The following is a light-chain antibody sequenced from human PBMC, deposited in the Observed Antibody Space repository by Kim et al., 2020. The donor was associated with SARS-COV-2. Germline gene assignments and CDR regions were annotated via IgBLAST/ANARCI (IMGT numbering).Light chain of an antibody. CDR1: TSDVGYYNL. J-gene: IGLJ2*01. CDR3: CSYAGSGIVV. Sequence: QSITISCTGTTSDVGYYNLVSWYQQHPSKVPKLLIYEVSKRPSAVSSRFSGSKSGYTASLTISGLQAEDEADYYCCSYAGSGIVVFGGGTQLT. V-gene: IGLV2-23*02. CDR2: EVS.